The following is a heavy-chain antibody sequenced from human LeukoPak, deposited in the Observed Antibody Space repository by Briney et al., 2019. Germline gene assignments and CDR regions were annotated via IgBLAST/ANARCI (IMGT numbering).Heavy chain of an antibody. D-gene: IGHD1-20*01. CDR3: AKDILAHITYFDY. Sequence: QTGGSLRLSCAASGFTFDDYAMHWVRQVPGKGLEWVSGINRNSDTRGYADSVKGRFTISRDNAKNSLFLQMNSLRAEDTAFYYCAKDILAHITYFDYWGQGTLVTVSS. CDR1: GFTFDDYA. V-gene: IGHV3-9*01. CDR2: INRNSDTR. J-gene: IGHJ4*02.